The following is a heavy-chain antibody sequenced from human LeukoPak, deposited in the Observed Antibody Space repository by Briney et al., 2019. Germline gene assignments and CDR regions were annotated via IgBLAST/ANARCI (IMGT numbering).Heavy chain of an antibody. CDR2: TYYRSKWYN. V-gene: IGHV6-1*01. D-gene: IGHD1-26*01. Sequence: SQTLSLTCAISGDSVSSNSAAWNWIRQSPSRGLEWLGRTYYRSKWYNDYAVSVKSRITINPDTSKNQFSLQLNSVTPEDTAVYYCARGYESGGSYYYYYYGMDVWGQGTTVTVSS. CDR3: ARGYESGGSYYYYYYGMDV. J-gene: IGHJ6*02. CDR1: GDSVSSNSAA.